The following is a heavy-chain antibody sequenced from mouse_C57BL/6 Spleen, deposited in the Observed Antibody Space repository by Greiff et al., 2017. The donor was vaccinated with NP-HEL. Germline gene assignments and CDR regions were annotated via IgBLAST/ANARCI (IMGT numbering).Heavy chain of an antibody. J-gene: IGHJ3*01. CDR1: GFTFTDYY. V-gene: IGHV7-3*01. D-gene: IGHD2-12*01. CDR2: IRNKANGYTT. Sequence: EVQLVESGGGLVQPGGSLSPSCAASGFTFTDYYMSWVRQPPGKALEWLGFIRNKANGYTTEYSASVKGRFTISRDNSQSILYLQMNALRAEDSATYYCARSLFPTTDAWFAYWGQGTLVTVSA. CDR3: ARSLFPTTDAWFAY.